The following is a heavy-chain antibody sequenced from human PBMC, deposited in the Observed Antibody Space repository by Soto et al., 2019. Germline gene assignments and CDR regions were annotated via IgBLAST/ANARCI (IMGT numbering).Heavy chain of an antibody. CDR3: ARGLSIAAAHWGWFDP. D-gene: IGHD6-13*01. V-gene: IGHV4-34*01. CDR2: INHSGST. J-gene: IGHJ5*02. CDR1: GGSFSGYY. Sequence: SETLSLTCAVYGGSFSGYYWTWIRQPPGTGLEWIGEINHSGSTNYNPSLKSRVTISVDTSKSQFSLKLSSVTAADTAVYYCARGLSIAAAHWGWFDPWGQGTLVTVSS.